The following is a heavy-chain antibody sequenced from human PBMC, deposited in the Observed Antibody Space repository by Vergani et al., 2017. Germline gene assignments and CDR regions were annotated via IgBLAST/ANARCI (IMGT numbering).Heavy chain of an antibody. CDR1: GLVFSDYT. V-gene: IGHV3-23*04. CDR3: ARDKGTQYYYDSSGWFDP. J-gene: IGHJ5*02. Sequence: EVQLVESGGDLAQPGGSLTLSCVAYGLVFSDYTMSWVRQAPGRGLEWVSIISGSATGGVTYVADSVKGRFTIFRDNSKNTLYLQMNSLRAEDTAVYYCARDKGTQYYYDSSGWFDPWGQGTLVTVSS. D-gene: IGHD3-22*01. CDR2: ISGSATGGVT.